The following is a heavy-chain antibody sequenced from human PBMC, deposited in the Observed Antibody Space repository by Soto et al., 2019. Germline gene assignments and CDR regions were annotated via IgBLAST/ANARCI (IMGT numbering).Heavy chain of an antibody. CDR1: GGTFSSYA. J-gene: IGHJ6*02. Sequence: SVKVSCKASGGTFSSYAISWVRQAPGQGLEWMGGIIPIFGTANYAQKFQGRVTITADGSTSTAYMELSSLRSEDTAVYYCASDSYYYDSSGYYAPYYYGMDVWGQGTTVTVSS. D-gene: IGHD3-22*01. CDR3: ASDSYYYDSSGYYAPYYYGMDV. CDR2: IIPIFGTA. V-gene: IGHV1-69*13.